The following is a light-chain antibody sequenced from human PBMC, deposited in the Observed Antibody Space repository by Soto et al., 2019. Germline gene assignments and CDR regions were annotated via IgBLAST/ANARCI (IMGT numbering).Light chain of an antibody. Sequence: DIQRTQSPSTLSASVGDRVAITCQASQSINRWLAWYEQKPGRAPKLLIYKASSLESGVPSRFSGSGSGTEFTLTISSLQPDDFATYYCQQYKSYWTFGQGTKVEIK. CDR1: QSINRW. V-gene: IGKV1-5*03. CDR3: QQYKSYWT. J-gene: IGKJ1*01. CDR2: KAS.